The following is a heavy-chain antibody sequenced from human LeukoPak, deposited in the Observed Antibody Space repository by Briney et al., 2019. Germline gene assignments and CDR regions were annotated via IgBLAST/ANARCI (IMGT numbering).Heavy chain of an antibody. Sequence: SQTLSLTCTLSGVSISSGSYEWSWPRHPAGKGLEWIGRFYTNGSTNDNPPLKSRLTRSVDTAKKPYCLKLSSVTAADTAVYYCARDNIVVVPALIRRGDYYYYYMDVWGKGTTVTVSS. CDR1: GVSISSGSYE. CDR2: FYTNGST. D-gene: IGHD2-2*01. J-gene: IGHJ6*03. CDR3: ARDNIVVVPALIRRGDYYYYYMDV. V-gene: IGHV4-61*02.